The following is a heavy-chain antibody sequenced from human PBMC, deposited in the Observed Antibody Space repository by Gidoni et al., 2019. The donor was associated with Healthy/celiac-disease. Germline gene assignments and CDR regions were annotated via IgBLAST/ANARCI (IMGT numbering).Heavy chain of an antibody. V-gene: IGHV1-69*06. J-gene: IGHJ6*03. D-gene: IGHD1-26*01. CDR3: ANSGSYGPPLRYYYYMDV. CDR1: GGPFSSSA. CDR2: INPTSGTA. Sequence: QVQLVQSGAEVKKPGSSVKVSCKASGGPFSSSAISWVRQAPGQGLEWMGGINPTSGTANYAQKFQGRVTITADKSTSTAYMELSSLRSEDTAVYYCANSGSYGPPLRYYYYMDVWGKGTTVTVSS.